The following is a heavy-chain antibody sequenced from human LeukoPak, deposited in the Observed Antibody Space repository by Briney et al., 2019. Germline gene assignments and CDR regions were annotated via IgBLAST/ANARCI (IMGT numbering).Heavy chain of an antibody. CDR1: GGSFSGYY. Sequence: PSETLSLTCAVYGGSFSGYYWSWIRQPPGKGLEWIGEINHSGSTNYNPSLKSRVTISVDTSKNQFSLKLSSVTAADTAVYYCARYYYDSSGYCFDYWGQGTLVTVSS. J-gene: IGHJ4*02. V-gene: IGHV4-34*01. CDR2: INHSGST. CDR3: ARYYYDSSGYCFDY. D-gene: IGHD3-22*01.